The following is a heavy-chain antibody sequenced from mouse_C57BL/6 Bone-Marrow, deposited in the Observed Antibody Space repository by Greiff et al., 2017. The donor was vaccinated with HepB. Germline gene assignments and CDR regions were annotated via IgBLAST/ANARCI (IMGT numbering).Heavy chain of an antibody. CDR2: IDPNSGGT. V-gene: IGHV1-72*01. CDR3: ARENYYDDGPYAMDY. CDR1: GYTFTSYW. Sequence: QVHVKQSGAELVKPGASVKLSCKASGYTFTSYWMHWVKPRPGRGLEWIGRIDPNSGGTKYNEKFKSKATLTVDKPSSTAYRQLSSLTSEDSAVYYCARENYYDDGPYAMDYWGQGTSVTVSS. J-gene: IGHJ4*01. D-gene: IGHD2-4*01.